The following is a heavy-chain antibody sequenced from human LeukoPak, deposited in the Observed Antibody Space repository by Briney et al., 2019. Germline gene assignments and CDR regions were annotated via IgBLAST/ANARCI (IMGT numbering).Heavy chain of an antibody. V-gene: IGHV3-23*01. CDR3: AKDATIVGATRVDY. CDR2: ISGSGGST. CDR1: GFTFSSYA. J-gene: IGHJ4*02. D-gene: IGHD1-26*01. Sequence: PGGSLRLSCAASGFTFSSYAMSWVRQAPGKGLEWVSAISGSGGSTYYADSVKGRFTISRDNSKNTLYLQMNSLRAEDTAVYFCAKDATIVGATRVDYWGQGTLVTVSS.